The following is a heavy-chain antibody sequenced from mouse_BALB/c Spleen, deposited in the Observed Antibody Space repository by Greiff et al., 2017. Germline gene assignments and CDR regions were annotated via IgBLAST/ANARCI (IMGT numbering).Heavy chain of an antibody. D-gene: IGHD2-3*01. Sequence: LQESGPGLVTPSQSLSLTCTVTGYSITSDYAWNWIRQFPGNKLEWMGYISYSGSTSYNPSLKSRISITRDTSKNQFFLQLNSVTTEDTATYYCARYDGYYYAMDYWGQGTSVTVSS. CDR1: GYSITSDYA. CDR2: ISYSGST. J-gene: IGHJ4*01. CDR3: ARYDGYYYAMDY. V-gene: IGHV3-2*02.